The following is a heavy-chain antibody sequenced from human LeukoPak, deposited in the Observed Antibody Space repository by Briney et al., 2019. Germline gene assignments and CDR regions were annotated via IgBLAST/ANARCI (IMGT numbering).Heavy chain of an antibody. CDR1: GYSFTSYW. CDR3: ARPGGYCSSTSCYTGIYFDY. J-gene: IGHJ4*02. D-gene: IGHD2-2*02. Sequence: GESLKISCKGSGYSFTSYWIGWVRQMPGKGLEWMGIIYPGDSDTRYSPSLQGQVTISADKSISTAYLQWSSLKASDTAMYYCARPGGYCSSTSCYTGIYFDYWGQGTLVTVSS. V-gene: IGHV5-51*01. CDR2: IYPGDSDT.